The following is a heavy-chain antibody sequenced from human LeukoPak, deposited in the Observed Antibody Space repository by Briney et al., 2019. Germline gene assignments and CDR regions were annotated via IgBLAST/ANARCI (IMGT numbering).Heavy chain of an antibody. CDR3: ARDRAYNWNYEMGY. CDR1: GFTFSSYA. D-gene: IGHD1-7*01. V-gene: IGHV3-30-3*01. CDR2: ISYDGSNK. J-gene: IGHJ4*02. Sequence: GGSLRLSCAASGFTFSSYAMHWVRQAPGKGLEWVAVISYDGSNKYYADSVKGRFTISRDNSKNTLYLQMNSLRAEDTAVYYCARDRAYNWNYEMGYWGQGTLVTVSS.